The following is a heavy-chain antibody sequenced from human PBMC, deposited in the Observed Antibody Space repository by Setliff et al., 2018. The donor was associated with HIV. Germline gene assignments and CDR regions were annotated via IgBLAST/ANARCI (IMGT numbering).Heavy chain of an antibody. CDR3: AREVVPTSEYHTFDS. V-gene: IGHV1-18*04. Sequence: ASVKVSCKASGYTFTNYGISWLRQAPGQGLEWMGWISGYNSDTKYAEKVQGRVTMTTDTSTGTAYMELRSLRSEDTAVYYCAREVVPTSEYHTFDSWGQGSLVTVSS. D-gene: IGHD6-6*01. J-gene: IGHJ4*02. CDR2: ISGYNSDT. CDR1: GYTFTNYG.